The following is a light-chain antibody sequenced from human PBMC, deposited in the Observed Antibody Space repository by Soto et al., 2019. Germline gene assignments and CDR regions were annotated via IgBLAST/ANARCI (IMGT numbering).Light chain of an antibody. Sequence: DIEMTQSPSSLSASLGDRVTITCRASQGVSINLNWYQHKPGRAPKVLIYAASNLQSGVPSRFSGHGSGTDFTLTISSLQPDDFATYYCQHTYNIPWTFGQGTKVEIK. CDR3: QHTYNIPWT. CDR2: AAS. J-gene: IGKJ1*01. V-gene: IGKV1-39*01. CDR1: QGVSIN.